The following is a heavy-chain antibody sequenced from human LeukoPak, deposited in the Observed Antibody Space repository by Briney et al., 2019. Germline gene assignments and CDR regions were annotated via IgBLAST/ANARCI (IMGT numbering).Heavy chain of an antibody. CDR1: GYTFTSYY. Sequence: ASVKVSCKASGYTFTSYYMHWVRQAPGQGLEWMGIINPSGGSTSYAQKFQGRVTMTRDTSTSTVYMELSSLRSEDTAVYYCAREGTTVLDFDYWGQGTLVTASS. CDR3: AREGTTVLDFDY. CDR2: INPSGGST. J-gene: IGHJ4*02. V-gene: IGHV1-46*01. D-gene: IGHD4-17*01.